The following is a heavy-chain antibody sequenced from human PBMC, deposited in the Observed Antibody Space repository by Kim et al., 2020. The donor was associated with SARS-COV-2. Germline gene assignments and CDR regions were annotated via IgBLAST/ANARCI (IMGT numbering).Heavy chain of an antibody. CDR2: INHSGST. CDR1: GGSFSGYY. V-gene: IGHV4-34*01. CDR3: ARVRGSSSWYRIDY. J-gene: IGHJ4*02. D-gene: IGHD6-13*01. Sequence: SETLSLTCAVYGGSFSGYYWSWIRQPPGKGLEWIGEINHSGSTNYNPSLKSRVTISVDTSKNQFSLKLSSVTAADTAVYYCARVRGSSSWYRIDYWGQGTLVTVSS.